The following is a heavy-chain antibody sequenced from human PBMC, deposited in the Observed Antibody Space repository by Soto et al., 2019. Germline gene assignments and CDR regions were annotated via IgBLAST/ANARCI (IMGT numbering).Heavy chain of an antibody. V-gene: IGHV4-61*01. CDR1: GGSVSSGSYY. J-gene: IGHJ6*02. Sequence: PSETLSLTCTVSGGSVSSGSYYWSWIRQPPGKGLEWIGYIYYSGSTNYNPSLKSRVTMSVDTSKNQFSLKLSSVTAADTAVYYCARNLAAAGTGYYYYYGMDVWGQGTTVTVSS. CDR2: IYYSGST. D-gene: IGHD6-13*01. CDR3: ARNLAAAGTGYYYYYGMDV.